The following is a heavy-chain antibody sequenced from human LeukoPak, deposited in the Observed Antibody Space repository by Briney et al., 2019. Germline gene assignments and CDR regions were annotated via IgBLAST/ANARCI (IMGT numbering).Heavy chain of an antibody. Sequence: GGSLRLSCVASGFTFKISAMAWVRQAPGKGLEWVSIISGSGDSTDYSNSVKGHFTISRDSSKDTLFLQMNSLRPEDTALYYCAKDVGPTYFYDNSGYFDHWGQGTLVTVSP. CDR2: ISGSGDST. CDR3: AKDVGPTYFYDNSGYFDH. J-gene: IGHJ5*02. D-gene: IGHD3-22*01. CDR1: GFTFKISA. V-gene: IGHV3-23*01.